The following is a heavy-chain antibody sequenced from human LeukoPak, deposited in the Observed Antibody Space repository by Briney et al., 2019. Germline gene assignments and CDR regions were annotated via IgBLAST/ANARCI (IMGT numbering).Heavy chain of an antibody. D-gene: IGHD3-9*01. Sequence: ASVTVSCKASGYTFTSYYMHWVRQAPGQGLEWMGIINPSGGSTSYAQKFQGRVTMTRDTSTSTVYMELSSLRSEDTAVYYCARGQGQPVLRYFDWLLAADAYGMDVWGQGTTVTVSS. CDR2: INPSGGST. CDR1: GYTFTSYY. CDR3: ARGQGQPVLRYFDWLLAADAYGMDV. J-gene: IGHJ6*02. V-gene: IGHV1-46*01.